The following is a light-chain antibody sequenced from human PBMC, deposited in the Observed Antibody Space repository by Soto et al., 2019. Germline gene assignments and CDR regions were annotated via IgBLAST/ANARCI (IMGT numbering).Light chain of an antibody. Sequence: QTVVTQEPSLTVSPGGTVTLTCASSTGPVTSEYYPNWFQQKPGQAPRALIYSTTKKHSWTPARFSCSLLGGKAALTLSGVQPEDEADFSCLLYYGAAVVFGGGTKLTVL. J-gene: IGLJ2*01. V-gene: IGLV7-43*01. CDR1: TGPVTSEYY. CDR2: STT. CDR3: LLYYGAAVV.